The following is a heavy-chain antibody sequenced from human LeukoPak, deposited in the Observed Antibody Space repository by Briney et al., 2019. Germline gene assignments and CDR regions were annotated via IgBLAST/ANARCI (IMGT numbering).Heavy chain of an antibody. J-gene: IGHJ4*02. CDR1: GGSLSSSSYY. D-gene: IGHD3-10*01. V-gene: IGHV4-39*01. CDR2: IYYSGSP. CDR3: ARHGSYYFIRD. Sequence: PSETLSLTCSVSGGSLSSSSYYWGWIPQPPGKGLERIGSIYYSGSPYYHPSPKSQVTIPVDTSKNQFSLKLSSVTAADTAVYYCARHGSYYFIRDWGQGTLVTVSS.